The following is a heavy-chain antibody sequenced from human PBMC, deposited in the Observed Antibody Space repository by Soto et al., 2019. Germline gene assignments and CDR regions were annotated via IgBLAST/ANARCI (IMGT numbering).Heavy chain of an antibody. CDR3: AEWARYCSGADCRA. V-gene: IGHV3-23*01. D-gene: IGHD2-15*01. CDR1: GFPFSSRA. J-gene: IGHJ5*02. Sequence: EVQLLESGGGLVQPGGSLRLSCAASGFPFSSRAMSWVRQAPGKGLEWVSAISGSGTITYYADSVKGRFTISRDTSKNPLYRQMNRLRADDTAVYYCAEWARYCSGADCRAWGQGTLVTVSS. CDR2: ISGSGTIT.